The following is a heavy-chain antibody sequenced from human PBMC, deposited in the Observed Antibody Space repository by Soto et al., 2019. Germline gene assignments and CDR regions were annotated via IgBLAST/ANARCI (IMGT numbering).Heavy chain of an antibody. CDR3: VTGYHSDY. D-gene: IGHD5-18*01. Sequence: GSLLLSCTASGRSTSSYWIGWVRQAPGRGLEWVASIKKDGSEKYYMDSLKGRFTISRDNALNSLYLQMNSLRAEDTAVYFCVTGYHSDYWGQGTLVTVSS. J-gene: IGHJ4*02. V-gene: IGHV3-7*03. CDR2: IKKDGSEK. CDR1: GRSTSSYW.